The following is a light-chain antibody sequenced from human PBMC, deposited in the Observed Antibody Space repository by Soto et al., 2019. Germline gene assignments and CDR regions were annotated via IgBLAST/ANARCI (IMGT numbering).Light chain of an antibody. J-gene: IGKJ1*01. CDR3: QQYNNWPPWT. CDR1: QSVSNN. Sequence: IMMTQSPATLSVSPGERATLSCRASQSVSNNLAWYQQKPGQAPRLLIYDASTWATGIPARFSGSGSGTEFALTICGLHSEGVAVYYCQQYNNWPPWTFGQGTKVEIK. V-gene: IGKV3-15*01. CDR2: DAS.